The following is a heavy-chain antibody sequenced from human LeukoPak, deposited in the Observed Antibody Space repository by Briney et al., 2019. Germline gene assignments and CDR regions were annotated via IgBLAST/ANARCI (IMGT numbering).Heavy chain of an antibody. D-gene: IGHD6-6*01. CDR3: ARVDPDSSSTLEVFDF. Sequence: SETLSLTCTVSGGSLSSYYWSCIRQPPGKGLEWIGYIYYSGSTNYNPSLKSRVTISVDTSKNQLSLKLSSVTAADTAVYYCARVDPDSSSTLEVFDFWGQGTLVTVSS. CDR2: IYYSGST. CDR1: GGSLSSYY. J-gene: IGHJ4*02. V-gene: IGHV4-59*01.